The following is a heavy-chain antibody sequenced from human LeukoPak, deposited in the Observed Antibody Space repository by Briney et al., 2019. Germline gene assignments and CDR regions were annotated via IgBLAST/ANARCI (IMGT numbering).Heavy chain of an antibody. D-gene: IGHD3-16*01. V-gene: IGHV1-2*02. CDR3: ARGGGGGRANWFDP. CDR2: INPKSGGT. J-gene: IGHJ5*02. Sequence: ASVKVSCKASGYMFTGHYMHWVRQAPGQGLEWMGWINPKSGGTNYAQKFQGRVTMTRDTSISTAYMELSRLRSDDTAVYYCARGGGGGRANWFDPWGHGTLGTVSS. CDR1: GYMFTGHY.